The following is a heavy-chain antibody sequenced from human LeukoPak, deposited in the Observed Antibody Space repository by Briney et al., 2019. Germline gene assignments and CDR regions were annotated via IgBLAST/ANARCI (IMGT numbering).Heavy chain of an antibody. Sequence: SVKVSCKASGGTFSSYAISWVRQAPGQGLEWMEGIIPIFGTANYAQKFQGRVTITADESTSTAYMELSSLRSEDTAVYYCAREGSPNDAFDIWGQGTMVTVSS. J-gene: IGHJ3*02. CDR1: GGTFSSYA. V-gene: IGHV1-69*13. CDR2: IIPIFGTA. CDR3: AREGSPNDAFDI.